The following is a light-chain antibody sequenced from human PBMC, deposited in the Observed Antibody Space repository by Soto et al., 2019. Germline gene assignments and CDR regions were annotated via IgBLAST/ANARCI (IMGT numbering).Light chain of an antibody. CDR1: QSVSNNY. V-gene: IGKV3-20*01. CDR2: GAS. CDR3: QQYGSSGT. J-gene: IGKJ1*01. Sequence: EIVLTQSPGTLSLSPGERAILSCRASQSVSNNYLAWYQQKPGQAPRLLIYGASNRATGIPDRFSGSGSGTDFTLTISRLEPEDFAVYYCQQYGSSGTFGQGPKVEIK.